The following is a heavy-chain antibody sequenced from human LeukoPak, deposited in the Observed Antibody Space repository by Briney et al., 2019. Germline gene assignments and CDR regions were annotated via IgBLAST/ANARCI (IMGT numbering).Heavy chain of an antibody. CDR2: INGDGSEK. V-gene: IGHV3-7*01. CDR1: GFTFSNFW. J-gene: IGHJ4*02. Sequence: PGGSLRLSCAASGFTFSNFWRSWVRQAPGKGLEWVAHINGDGSEKTYVDSVKGRFTVSRDNAKTSLFLQMDSVRAEDTAVYYCARPRGWSYFDYWGRGSLVTVSS. D-gene: IGHD6-19*01. CDR3: ARPRGWSYFDY.